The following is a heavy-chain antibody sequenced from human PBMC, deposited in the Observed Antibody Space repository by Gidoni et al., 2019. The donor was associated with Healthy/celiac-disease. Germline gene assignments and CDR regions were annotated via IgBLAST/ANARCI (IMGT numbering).Heavy chain of an antibody. V-gene: IGHV3-33*08. CDR2: IWYDGSNK. CDR3: ARDLRTTGTGVYYYYGMDV. J-gene: IGHJ6*02. CDR1: GFTFSSYG. Sequence: QVQLVESGGGVVQPGRSLRLSCAASGFTFSSYGMHWVRQAPGKGLEWVAVIWYDGSNKYYADSVKGRFTISRDNSKNTLYLQMNSLRAEDTAVYYCARDLRTTGTGVYYYYGMDVWGQGTTVTVSS. D-gene: IGHD4-4*01.